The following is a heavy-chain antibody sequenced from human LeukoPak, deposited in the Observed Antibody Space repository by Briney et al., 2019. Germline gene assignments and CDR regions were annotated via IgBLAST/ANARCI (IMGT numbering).Heavy chain of an antibody. D-gene: IGHD3-9*01. V-gene: IGHV3-64D*06. J-gene: IGHJ3*02. Sequence: PGGSLRLSCSASGFTFSRYAMHGVRQAPGKGLEYVSAISSSGGSTYYADSVKGRFTISRDNSKDTLYLQMSSLRAEDTTVYYCVKSAGFDWLSPLDAFDIWGQGTMVTVSS. CDR3: VKSAGFDWLSPLDAFDI. CDR1: GFTFSRYA. CDR2: ISSSGGST.